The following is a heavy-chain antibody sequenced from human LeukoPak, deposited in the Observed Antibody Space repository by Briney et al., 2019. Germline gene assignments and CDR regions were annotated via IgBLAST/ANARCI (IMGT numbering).Heavy chain of an antibody. CDR3: ARSADFWSGYGAFDI. CDR2: ISGSGGST. J-gene: IGHJ3*02. Sequence: PGGSLRLSCAASGFTFSSYAMSWVRQAPGKGLEWVSAISGSGGSTYYAGSVKGRFTISRDNSKNTLYLQMNSLRAEDTAVYYCARSADFWSGYGAFDIWGQGTMVTVSS. V-gene: IGHV3-23*01. D-gene: IGHD3-3*01. CDR1: GFTFSSYA.